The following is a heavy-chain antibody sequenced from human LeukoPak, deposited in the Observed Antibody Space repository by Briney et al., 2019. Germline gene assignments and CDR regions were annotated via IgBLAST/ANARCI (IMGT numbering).Heavy chain of an antibody. D-gene: IGHD3-10*01. CDR1: GGSISSYY. V-gene: IGHV4-59*01. J-gene: IGHJ6*03. Sequence: SETLSLTCTVSGGSISSYYWSWIRQPPGKGLEWIGYIYHSGSTNYNPSLKSRVTISVDTSKNQFSLKLSSVTAADTAVYYCARVDYYGSGSYVYYYYMDVWGKGTTVTISS. CDR3: ARVDYYGSGSYVYYYYMDV. CDR2: IYHSGST.